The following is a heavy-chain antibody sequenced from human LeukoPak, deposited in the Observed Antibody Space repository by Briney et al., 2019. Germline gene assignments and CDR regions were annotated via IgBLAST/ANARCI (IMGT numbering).Heavy chain of an antibody. Sequence: GGSLRLSCAVSGLTFSSSWMDWVRQAPGKGLEWVASINPDGNKKYSADSVKGRFTISRDNAENSLYLQMNSLRVEDTALYYCARGQIGVAGLDCWGQGTLVTVSS. CDR3: ARGQIGVAGLDC. CDR1: GLTFSSSW. CDR2: INPDGNKK. V-gene: IGHV3-7*03. D-gene: IGHD6-19*01. J-gene: IGHJ4*02.